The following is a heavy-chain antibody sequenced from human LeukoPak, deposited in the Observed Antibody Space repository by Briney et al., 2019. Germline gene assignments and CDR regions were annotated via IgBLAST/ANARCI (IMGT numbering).Heavy chain of an antibody. CDR1: GFTFSNAW. CDR2: IKSKTDGGTT. CDR3: TTDVLEMAWRPLNY. V-gene: IGHV3-15*01. Sequence: GGSLRLSCAASGFTFSNAWMSWVRQAPGKGLEWVGRIKSKTDGGTTDYAAPVKGRFTISRDDSKNTLYLQMNSLKTEDTAVYYCTTDVLEMAWRPLNYWGQGTLVTVSS. J-gene: IGHJ4*02. D-gene: IGHD5-24*01.